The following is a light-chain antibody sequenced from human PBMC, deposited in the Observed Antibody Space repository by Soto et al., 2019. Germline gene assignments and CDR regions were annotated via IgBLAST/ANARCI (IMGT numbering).Light chain of an antibody. CDR3: QQYNSSPIT. V-gene: IGKV1-5*03. Sequence: DIQMTQSPSTLSASVGDRVTITCRASQSISSWLAWYQQKPGKAPKLLIYKASSLESGVPSRFSGSGSGTEFTLTISSLQPDDFATYYCQQYNSSPITFGQGTRLEMK. CDR1: QSISSW. CDR2: KAS. J-gene: IGKJ5*01.